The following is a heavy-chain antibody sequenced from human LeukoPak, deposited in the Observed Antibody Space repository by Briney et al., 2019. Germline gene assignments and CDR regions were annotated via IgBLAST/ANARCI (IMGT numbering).Heavy chain of an antibody. Sequence: GGSLRLSCAASGFTFSSYEMNWVRQAPGKGLEWVSYISSSGSTIYYADSVKGRFTISRDNAKNSLYLQVNSLRAEDTAVYYCARWGWGNYRYRPFDYWGQGTLVTVSS. CDR1: GFTFSSYE. V-gene: IGHV3-48*03. D-gene: IGHD3-16*02. CDR3: ARWGWGNYRYRPFDY. CDR2: ISSSGSTI. J-gene: IGHJ4*02.